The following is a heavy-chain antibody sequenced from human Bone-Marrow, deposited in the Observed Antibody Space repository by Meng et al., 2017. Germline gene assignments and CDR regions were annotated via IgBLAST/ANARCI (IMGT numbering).Heavy chain of an antibody. V-gene: IGHV4-34*01. CDR2: INHSGST. Sequence: QVPLQRWGVVLLKPSETLSLTCVVSGGSFRDYYWSWIRQPPGKGLEWIGEINHSGSTNYNPSLESRATISVDTTQNNLSLKLSSVTAADSAVYYCARGPTTMAHDFDYWGQGTLVTVSS. CDR1: GGSFRDYY. J-gene: IGHJ4*02. CDR3: ARGPTTMAHDFDY. D-gene: IGHD4-11*01.